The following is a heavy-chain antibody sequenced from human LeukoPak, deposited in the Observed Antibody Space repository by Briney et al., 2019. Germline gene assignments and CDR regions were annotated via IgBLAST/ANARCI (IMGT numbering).Heavy chain of an antibody. Sequence: ASVKVSCKASGYSFTGYYLQWVRQAPGQGLEWMGWINPGGGVTKFAQRFQGRVTMTTDKSINTVYMELSRLTSDDTAVYFCARGPNHYYYMDVWGTGTTVTVSS. CDR1: GYSFTGYY. CDR3: ARGPNHYYYMDV. CDR2: INPGGGVT. V-gene: IGHV1-2*02. J-gene: IGHJ6*03. D-gene: IGHD2-8*01.